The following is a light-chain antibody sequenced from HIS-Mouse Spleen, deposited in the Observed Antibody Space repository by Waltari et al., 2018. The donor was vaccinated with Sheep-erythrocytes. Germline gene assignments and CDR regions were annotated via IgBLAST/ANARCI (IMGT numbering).Light chain of an antibody. V-gene: IGLV2-11*01. J-gene: IGLJ1*01. CDR3: CSYAGSYNHV. CDR2: DVS. Sequence: QSALTQPRSVSGSPGQSVTIPCTGTSSDVGCYNYVSWYQQHPGKAPKRMIYDVSKRPSGVPDRFSGSKSGNTASLTISGLQAEDEADYYCCSYAGSYNHVFATGTKVTVL. CDR1: SSDVGCYNY.